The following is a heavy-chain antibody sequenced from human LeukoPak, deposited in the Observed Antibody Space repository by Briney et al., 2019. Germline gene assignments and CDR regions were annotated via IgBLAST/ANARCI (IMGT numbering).Heavy chain of an antibody. J-gene: IGHJ4*02. Sequence: GGSLRLSCAASGFTFDDYGMSWVRHAPGKGLEWVSGINWNGGSTGYADSVKGRFTISRDNAKNSLYLQMNSLRAEDTALYHCARGGTHYSGRTPVPLDHWGQGTLVTVSS. V-gene: IGHV3-20*01. CDR3: ARGGTHYSGRTPVPLDH. D-gene: IGHD1-26*01. CDR1: GFTFDDYG. CDR2: INWNGGST.